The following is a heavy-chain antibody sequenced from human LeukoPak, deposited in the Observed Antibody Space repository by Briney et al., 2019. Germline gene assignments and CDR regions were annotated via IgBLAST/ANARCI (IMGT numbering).Heavy chain of an antibody. D-gene: IGHD5-24*01. Sequence: SETLSLTCAVYGGSFSGYYWSCIRQPPGKGLEWIGEINHSGSTNYNPFLKRRATISVDTSKYQFSLKLSSVTAADTAVYYCARGRLLDGYNHPAYYYYYMDVWGKGTTVTVSS. CDR3: ARGRLLDGYNHPAYYYYYMDV. J-gene: IGHJ6*03. CDR2: INHSGST. CDR1: GGSFSGYY. V-gene: IGHV4-34*01.